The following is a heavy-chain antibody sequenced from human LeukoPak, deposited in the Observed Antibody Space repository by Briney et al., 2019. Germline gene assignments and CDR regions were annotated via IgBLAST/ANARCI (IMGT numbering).Heavy chain of an antibody. CDR3: VKGGLRSGYSFED. CDR2: VSDTGGLR. Sequence: PGGSLRLSCAASGFTFNTHAISWVRQAPGKGLEWVAAVSDTGGLRYSANSVKGRFAISRDNSKNTAFLQMYSLRAEDTALYYCVKGGLRSGYSFEDWGQGTLVSVSS. D-gene: IGHD3-9*01. V-gene: IGHV3-23*01. J-gene: IGHJ4*02. CDR1: GFTFNTHA.